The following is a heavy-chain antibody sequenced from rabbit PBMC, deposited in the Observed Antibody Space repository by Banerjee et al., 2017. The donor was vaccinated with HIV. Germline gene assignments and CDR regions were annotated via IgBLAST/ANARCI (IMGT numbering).Heavy chain of an antibody. CDR1: GFTFSGYC. D-gene: IGHD7-1*01. CDR2: IYTGDGIT. CDR3: ARSYVGYGGYGYITDYYFNL. V-gene: IGHV1S45*01. J-gene: IGHJ4*01. Sequence: QEQLEESGGDLVKPEGSLTLTCTASGFTFSGYCTCWVRQAPGKGLEWIGCIYTGDGITYYASWAKGRFTISKTSSTTVTLQMTSLTAADTATYFCARSYVGYGGYGYITDYYFNLWGPGTLVTVS.